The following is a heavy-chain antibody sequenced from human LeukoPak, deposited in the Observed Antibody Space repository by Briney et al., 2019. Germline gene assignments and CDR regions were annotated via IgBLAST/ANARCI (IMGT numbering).Heavy chain of an antibody. CDR1: GGSISSGSYY. CDR3: ARQGATVTT. D-gene: IGHD4-17*01. V-gene: IGHV4-61*02. CDR2: MYTSGST. J-gene: IGHJ4*02. Sequence: PSETLSLTCTVSGGSISSGSYYWSWIRQPAGQGLEYIGRMYTSGSTNYNPSLKSRVTISVDTSKNQFSLKLSSVTAADTAVYYCARQGATVTTWGQGTLVTVSS.